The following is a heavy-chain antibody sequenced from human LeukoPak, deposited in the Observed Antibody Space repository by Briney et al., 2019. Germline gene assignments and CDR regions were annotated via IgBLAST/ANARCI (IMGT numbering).Heavy chain of an antibody. Sequence: GASVKVSCKASGYTFTSYYMHWVRQAPGQGLEWMGIINPSGGSTSYAQKFQGRVTITADKSTSTAYMELSSLRSEDTAVYYCARDGSTSPGYYYYGMDVWGQGTTVAVSS. CDR1: GYTFTSYY. D-gene: IGHD2-2*01. V-gene: IGHV1-46*01. CDR3: ARDGSTSPGYYYYGMDV. J-gene: IGHJ6*02. CDR2: INPSGGST.